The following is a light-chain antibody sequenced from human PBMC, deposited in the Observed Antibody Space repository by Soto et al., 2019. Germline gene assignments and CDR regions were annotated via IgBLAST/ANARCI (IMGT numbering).Light chain of an antibody. J-gene: IGKJ1*01. CDR1: QSVVYRDGIAY. CDR3: MQGTRRTPT. V-gene: IGKV2-30*01. Sequence: DVVMTQSPLSLPVTLGQSASISCRSSQSVVYRDGIAYLSWFQQRPGQSPRRLIYKASKRDSGVPDRYRGSRTGTNFTMTISRMVAEDVGVYSCMQGTRRTPTFGRRNKVEFK. CDR2: KAS.